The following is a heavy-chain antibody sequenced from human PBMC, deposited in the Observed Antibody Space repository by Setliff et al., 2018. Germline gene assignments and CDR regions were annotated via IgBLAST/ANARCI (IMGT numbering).Heavy chain of an antibody. D-gene: IGHD3-10*01. CDR3: ARYQGVVGGTGYCMDV. CDR1: RFTFSFFT. V-gene: IGHV3-21*01. Sequence: GGSLRLSCAASRFTFSFFTMAWFRQAPGKGLEWVSFISGDSSYIYYVDSVKGRFTVSRDNARKILYLRMQSPRDEDTASYYCARYQGVVGGTGYCMDVWGKGTTVTVSS. CDR2: ISGDSSYI. J-gene: IGHJ6*03.